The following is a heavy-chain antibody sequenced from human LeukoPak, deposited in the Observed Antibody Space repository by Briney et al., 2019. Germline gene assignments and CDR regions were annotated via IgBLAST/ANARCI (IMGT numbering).Heavy chain of an antibody. V-gene: IGHV4-39*02. D-gene: IGHD5-18*01. CDR1: GGSISSSNYY. CDR3: ARDSDTSRVFDY. J-gene: IGHJ4*02. CDR2: IYYSGIT. Sequence: SETLSLTCTVSGGSISSSNYYWGWIRQPPGKGLEWIGSIYYSGITYYNPSLKSRVTISVDTSKNQFSLKLSSVTAADTAVFYCARDSDTSRVFDYWGQGTLVTVSS.